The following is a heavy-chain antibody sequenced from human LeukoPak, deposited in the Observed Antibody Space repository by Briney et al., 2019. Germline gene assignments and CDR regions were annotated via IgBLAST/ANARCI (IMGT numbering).Heavy chain of an antibody. V-gene: IGHV4-61*02. CDR2: IYTSGST. D-gene: IGHD6-19*01. CDR3: AGGGWSQFDY. J-gene: IGHJ4*02. Sequence: SQTLSLTCTVSGGSISSGSYYWSWIRQPAGKGLEWIGRIYTSGSTNYNPSLKSRVTISVDTSKNQFSLKLSSVPAADTAVYYCAGGGWSQFDYWGQGTLVTVSS. CDR1: GGSISSGSYY.